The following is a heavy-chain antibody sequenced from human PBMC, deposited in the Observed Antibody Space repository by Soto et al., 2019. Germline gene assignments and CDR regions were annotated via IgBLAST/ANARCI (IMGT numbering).Heavy chain of an antibody. CDR1: GGTFSSYA. J-gene: IGHJ4*02. D-gene: IGHD3-22*01. V-gene: IGHV1-69*13. CDR2: IIPIFGTA. Sequence: SVKVSCKASGGTFSSYAISWVRQAPGQGLEWMGGIIPIFGTANYAQKFQGRVTITADESTSTAYMELSSLRSEDTAVYYCARGYYYDSSGYSAHTDYWGQGTLVTVSS. CDR3: ARGYYYDSSGYSAHTDY.